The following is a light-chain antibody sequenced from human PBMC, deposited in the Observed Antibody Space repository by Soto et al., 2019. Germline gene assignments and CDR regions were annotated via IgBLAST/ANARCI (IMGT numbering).Light chain of an antibody. Sequence: QSVLTQPPSASGTPGQRVTISCSGSSSNIGINFVYWYQHLPGTAPKLLIYSNNQRPSVVPDRFSGSKSGTSASLAISGLRSEDEDDYYCAAWDDSLSGWVFGGGTKVTVL. V-gene: IGLV1-47*02. J-gene: IGLJ3*02. CDR1: SSNIGINF. CDR3: AAWDDSLSGWV. CDR2: SNN.